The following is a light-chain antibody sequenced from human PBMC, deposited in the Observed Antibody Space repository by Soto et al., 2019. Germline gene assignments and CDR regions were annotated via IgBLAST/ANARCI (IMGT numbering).Light chain of an antibody. CDR3: QQYANSPLT. V-gene: IGKV3-20*01. Sequence: EDVLTQSPGTLSLSPGERATLSCRASQSVSNNYLGWFQQKPGQTPRLLIFDASNRATGIPDRFSGSGSGTDFTLTISRLEPEDFATYYCQQYANSPLTFGGGTRVEI. J-gene: IGKJ4*01. CDR2: DAS. CDR1: QSVSNNY.